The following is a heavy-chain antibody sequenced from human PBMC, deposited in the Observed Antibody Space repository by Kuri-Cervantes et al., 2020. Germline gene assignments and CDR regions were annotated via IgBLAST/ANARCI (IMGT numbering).Heavy chain of an antibody. CDR2: IYPPDSDT. CDR3: ARQGDCGGDCYSPYYYYGMDV. D-gene: IGHD2-21*02. J-gene: IGHJ6*02. Sequence: KVSCKASGYSFTNYWIGWVRQMPGKGLELMGIIYPPDSDTRYSPSFQGQVTISADKSISTAYLQWSSLKASDTAMYYCARQGDCGGDCYSPYYYYGMDVWGQGTTVTVSS. CDR1: GYSFTNYW. V-gene: IGHV5-51*01.